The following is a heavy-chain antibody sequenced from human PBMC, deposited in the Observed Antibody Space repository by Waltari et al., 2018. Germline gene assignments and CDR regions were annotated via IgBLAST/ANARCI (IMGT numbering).Heavy chain of an antibody. V-gene: IGHV1-69*09. CDR3: ARDPSGYCSGGCHYYYYGMDV. CDR1: GGTFSSNA. Sequence: QVQLVQSGAEVKKPGSSVKVSCKASGGTFSSNAISWVRQAPEQGLEWMGRIIPILGIANYAQKFQGRVTITADKSTSTAYMELSSLRSEDTAVYYCARDPSGYCSGGCHYYYYGMDVWGQGTTVTVSS. CDR2: IIPILGIA. J-gene: IGHJ6*02. D-gene: IGHD2-15*01.